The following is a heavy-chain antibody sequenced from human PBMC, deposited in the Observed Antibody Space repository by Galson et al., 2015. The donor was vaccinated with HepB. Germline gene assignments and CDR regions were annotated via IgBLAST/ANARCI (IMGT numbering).Heavy chain of an antibody. CDR2: IYYSGST. CDR1: GGSISSYY. V-gene: IGHV4-59*01. Sequence: SETLSLTCTVSGGSISSYYWSWIRQPPGKGLEWIGYIYYSGSTNYNPSLKSRVTISVDTSKNQFSLKLSSVTAADTAVYYCARELGGIVGATFFDYWGQGTLVTVSS. J-gene: IGHJ4*02. D-gene: IGHD1-26*01. CDR3: ARELGGIVGATFFDY.